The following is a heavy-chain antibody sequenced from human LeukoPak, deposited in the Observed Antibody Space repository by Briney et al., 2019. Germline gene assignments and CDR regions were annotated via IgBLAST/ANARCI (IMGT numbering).Heavy chain of an antibody. Sequence: ASVNDSCKASGYTFTSYDMNGVRQAPGQGPEWMGIINPSGGSTSYAQKFQGRVTMTRDTSTSTVYMQLSSLRSEDTAVYYCARDQNCSRGSCYPDYWGQGTLVTVSS. J-gene: IGHJ4*02. D-gene: IGHD2-15*01. CDR3: ARDQNCSRGSCYPDY. CDR2: INPSGGST. V-gene: IGHV1-46*01. CDR1: GYTFTSYD.